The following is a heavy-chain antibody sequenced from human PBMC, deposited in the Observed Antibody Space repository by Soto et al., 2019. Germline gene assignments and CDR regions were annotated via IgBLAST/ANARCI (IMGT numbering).Heavy chain of an antibody. Sequence: GGSLRLSCAASGFTFSSYAMSWVRQAPGKGLEWVSAISGSGGSTYYADSVKGRFTISRDNAKNSLYLQMNSLRAEDTAVYYCARDLNRGYYDILTGPETNDAFDIWGQGTMVTVSS. CDR3: ARDLNRGYYDILTGPETNDAFDI. CDR1: GFTFSSYA. V-gene: IGHV3-23*01. D-gene: IGHD3-9*01. J-gene: IGHJ3*02. CDR2: ISGSGGST.